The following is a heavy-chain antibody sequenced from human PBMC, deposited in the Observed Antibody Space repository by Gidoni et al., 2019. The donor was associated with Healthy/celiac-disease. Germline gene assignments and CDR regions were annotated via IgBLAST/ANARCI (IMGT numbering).Heavy chain of an antibody. D-gene: IGHD3-16*02. V-gene: IGHV4-38-2*01. CDR1: GYSFSSGYY. CDR3: ARRKMITFGGVIVKVGNAFDI. Sequence: QVQLQESGPGLVKPSETLSLTCAVSGYSFSSGYYWGWIRQPPGKGLEWIGSIYHSGSTYYNPSRKSRVTISVDTSKNQFSLKLSSVTAADTAVYYCARRKMITFGGVIVKVGNAFDIWGQGTMVTVSS. J-gene: IGHJ3*02. CDR2: IYHSGST.